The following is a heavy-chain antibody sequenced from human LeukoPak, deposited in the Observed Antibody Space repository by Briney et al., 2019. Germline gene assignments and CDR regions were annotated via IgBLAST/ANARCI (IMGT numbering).Heavy chain of an antibody. D-gene: IGHD3-10*01. J-gene: IGHJ6*03. CDR2: IYYSGST. CDR1: GGSISSSSYY. CDR3: ARQLSGLLWFGEPDYYMDV. Sequence: SETLSLTCTVSGGSISSSSYYWGWIRQPPGKWLEWIGSIYYSGSTYYDPSLKSRVTISVDTSKNQFSLKLSSVTAADTAVYYCARQLSGLLWFGEPDYYMDVWGKGTTVTISS. V-gene: IGHV4-39*01.